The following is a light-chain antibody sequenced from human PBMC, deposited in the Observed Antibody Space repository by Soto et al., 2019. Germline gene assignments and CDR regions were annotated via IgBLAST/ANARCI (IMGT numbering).Light chain of an antibody. CDR2: DAS. J-gene: IGKJ4*01. CDR1: QSVSSY. V-gene: IGKV3-11*01. Sequence: EIVLTQSPATLSLSPGEIATLCFRASQSVSSYLAWYQQKPGQAPRLLIYDASNRATGIPARFSGSGSGTDFTLTISSLEPEDFAVYYCQQRSNWLTFGGGTKVDI. CDR3: QQRSNWLT.